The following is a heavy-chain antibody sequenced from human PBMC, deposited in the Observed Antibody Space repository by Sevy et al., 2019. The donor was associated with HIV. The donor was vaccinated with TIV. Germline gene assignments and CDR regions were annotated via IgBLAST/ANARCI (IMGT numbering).Heavy chain of an antibody. Sequence: GGSLRLSCTASGFTFSDYAMTWVRQAPWKGLEWVSFIRSKFYGGTAEYAASVKGRFSISRDDSKNIAYLQMNSLKTDDTGVYYCIRDGRGYSRPFDYWGQGTLVTVSS. D-gene: IGHD5-18*01. J-gene: IGHJ4*02. CDR3: IRDGRGYSRPFDY. CDR2: IRSKFYGGTA. V-gene: IGHV3-49*04. CDR1: GFTFSDYA.